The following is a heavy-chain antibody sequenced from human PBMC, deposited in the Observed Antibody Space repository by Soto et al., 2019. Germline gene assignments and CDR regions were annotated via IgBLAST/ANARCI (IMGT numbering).Heavy chain of an antibody. CDR2: ISWNSGYI. CDR3: GKANTAMLRYSHGMGV. Sequence: EVQLVESGGGLVQPGRSLRLSCAASGFTFDDYAMHWVRQAPGKGLEWVSSISWNSGYIAYADSVKGRFTISRDNAKNSLYLRMNSLRAEDTAVSDCGKANTAMLRYSHGMGVRGRGAMVKVS. CDR1: GFTFDDYA. V-gene: IGHV3-9*01. D-gene: IGHD5-18*01. J-gene: IGHJ6*04.